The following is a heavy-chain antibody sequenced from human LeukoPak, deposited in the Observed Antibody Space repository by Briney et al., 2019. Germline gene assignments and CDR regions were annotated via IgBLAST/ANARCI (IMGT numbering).Heavy chain of an antibody. D-gene: IGHD2-15*01. J-gene: IGHJ6*02. Sequence: PGGSLRLSCAASGFIVSANYMSWVRQTPGKGLEWASIFYSGGATFYVDSVKGRFTISRDNSKNMLYLQMNSLRAEDTAVYYCARGRGLDVWGQGTTVTVSS. CDR2: FYSGGAT. V-gene: IGHV3-53*01. CDR3: ARGRGLDV. CDR1: GFIVSANY.